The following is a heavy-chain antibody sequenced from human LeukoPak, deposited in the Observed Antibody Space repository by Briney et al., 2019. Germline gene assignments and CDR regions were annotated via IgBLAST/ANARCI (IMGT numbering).Heavy chain of an antibody. CDR3: AREDVATMAFDY. Sequence: SETLSLTCTVSGGSVSSGSYYWSWIRQPPGKGLEWIGYIYYSGSTNYSPSLKSRVTISIDTSKNQFSLRLSPVTAADTAVYYCAREDVATMAFDYWGQGTLVSVSS. J-gene: IGHJ4*02. V-gene: IGHV4-61*01. D-gene: IGHD5-12*01. CDR1: GGSVSSGSYY. CDR2: IYYSGST.